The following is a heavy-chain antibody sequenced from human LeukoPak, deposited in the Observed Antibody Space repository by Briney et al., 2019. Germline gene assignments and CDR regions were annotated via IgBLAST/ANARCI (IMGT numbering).Heavy chain of an antibody. D-gene: IGHD6-13*01. CDR3: ARVEQQLVGSDY. J-gene: IGHJ4*02. V-gene: IGHV4-38-2*02. CDR2: IYHSGST. Sequence: SETLSLTCTVSGYSISSGYYWGWIRQPPGKGLEWIGGIYHSGSTYYNPSLKSRVTISVDTSKNQFSLKLSSVTAADTAVYYCARVEQQLVGSDYWGQGTLVTVSS. CDR1: GYSISSGYY.